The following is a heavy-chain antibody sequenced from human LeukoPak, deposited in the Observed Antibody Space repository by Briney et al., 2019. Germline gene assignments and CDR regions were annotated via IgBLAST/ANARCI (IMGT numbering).Heavy chain of an antibody. V-gene: IGHV3-23*01. D-gene: IGHD3-10*01. Sequence: GGSLRLSCAASGFTFSSYAMSWVRQAPGKGLEWVSGISHSGSSTYYADSVKGRFTISRGNSKNTLSLQMNSLRAEDTALYYCASDREYYYGSGSFDYWGQGTLVTVSS. CDR2: ISHSGSST. J-gene: IGHJ4*02. CDR1: GFTFSSYA. CDR3: ASDREYYYGSGSFDY.